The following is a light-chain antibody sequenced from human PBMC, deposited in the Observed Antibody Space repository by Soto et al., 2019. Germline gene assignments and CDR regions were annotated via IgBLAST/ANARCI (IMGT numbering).Light chain of an antibody. Sequence: QSVLTQAASASGTPGQSVTISCSGSSSNIGSNYVYWYQQLPGTAPKLLIYSDDQRPSGVPDRFAGYKSGTSASLAISGLRSEDEAHYYCAAWDDSLRGLLFGGGTKLTVL. V-gene: IGLV1-47*02. CDR1: SSNIGSNY. CDR3: AAWDDSLRGLL. J-gene: IGLJ2*01. CDR2: SDD.